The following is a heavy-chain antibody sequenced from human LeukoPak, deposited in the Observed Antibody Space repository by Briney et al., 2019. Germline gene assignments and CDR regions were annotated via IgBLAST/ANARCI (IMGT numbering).Heavy chain of an antibody. Sequence: GGSLRLSCAASGFTFKNYWMHWVHQAPGTGLVWVSRIDHDGSGISYADSVKGRFTVSRDNAKSTLYLQMNTLRAEDTAVYYCVRDLPQTGYSYDYWGQGTLVTVSS. J-gene: IGHJ4*02. CDR3: VRDLPQTGYSYDY. D-gene: IGHD5-18*01. CDR1: GFTFKNYW. V-gene: IGHV3-74*01. CDR2: IDHDGSGI.